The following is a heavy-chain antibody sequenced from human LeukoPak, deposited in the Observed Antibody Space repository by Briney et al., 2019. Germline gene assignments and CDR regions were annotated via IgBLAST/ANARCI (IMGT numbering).Heavy chain of an antibody. CDR2: ISYDGSNK. D-gene: IGHD3-22*01. CDR1: GFTFSNYG. V-gene: IGHV3-30*19. CDR3: ARDRLPYYYDSSGYFDY. J-gene: IGHJ4*02. Sequence: GGSLRLSCAASGFTFSNYGMHWVRQAQGKGLEWVAVISYDGSNKYYADSVKGRFTISRDNSKNTLYLQMNSLRAEDTAVYYCARDRLPYYYDSSGYFDYWGQGTLVTVSS.